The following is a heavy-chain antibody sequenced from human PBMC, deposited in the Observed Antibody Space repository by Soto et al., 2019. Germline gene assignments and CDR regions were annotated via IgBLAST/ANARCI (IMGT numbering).Heavy chain of an antibody. D-gene: IGHD2-15*01. J-gene: IGHJ5*02. V-gene: IGHV4-4*02. CDR3: ASSDYCSGGSCYPPNWFDP. CDR2: IYHTGST. CDR1: GGSISSNNW. Sequence: QVQLQESGPGLVKPSGTLSLTCAASGGSISSNNWWSWVRQPPGKGLEWIGEIYHTGSTNYNPSLKSRVTISVDKSKNQFSLKLSSVTAADTAVYYCASSDYCSGGSCYPPNWFDPWCQGTLVTVSS.